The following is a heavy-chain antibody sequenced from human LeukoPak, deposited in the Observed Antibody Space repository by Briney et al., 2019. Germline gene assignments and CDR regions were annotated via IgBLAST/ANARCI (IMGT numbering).Heavy chain of an antibody. CDR1: GGTFSSYA. D-gene: IGHD2-15*01. V-gene: IGHV1-8*02. Sequence: ASVKVSCKASGGTFSSYAISWVRQAPGQGLEWMGCMNPNSGVTGYAQRFQGRVTMTRDTSISTAYMELSSLRSDDTAVYYCARDPGYLQADYWGQGTLVTVPS. J-gene: IGHJ4*02. CDR3: ARDPGYLQADY. CDR2: MNPNSGVT.